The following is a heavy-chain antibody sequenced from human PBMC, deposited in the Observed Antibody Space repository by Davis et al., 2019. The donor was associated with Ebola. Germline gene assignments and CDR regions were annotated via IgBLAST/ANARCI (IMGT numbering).Heavy chain of an antibody. J-gene: IGHJ2*01. Sequence: PGGSLRLSCEVSGFTFTSYSMNWVRQATGKGLEWVSSITSSSSYIYYADSVEGRFTISRDNAKNSLYLQMNSLRAEATAVYYCARGTGYFWSGQDWYFDLWGRGTLVTVSS. D-gene: IGHD3-3*01. CDR3: ARGTGYFWSGQDWYFDL. CDR1: GFTFTSYS. V-gene: IGHV3-21*01. CDR2: ITSSSSYI.